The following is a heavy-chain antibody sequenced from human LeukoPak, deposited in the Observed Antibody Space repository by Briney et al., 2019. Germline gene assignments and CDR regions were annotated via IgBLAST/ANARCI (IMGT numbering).Heavy chain of an antibody. CDR2: IYYSGST. D-gene: IGHD5/OR15-5a*01. V-gene: IGHV4-59*11. CDR3: ARIMSVKNYYYYYMDV. J-gene: IGHJ6*03. CDR1: GGSISSHY. Sequence: PSETLSVTCAVSGGSISSHYWSWIRQPRGKGLEWIGYIYYSGSTNYNPSLKSRVTISVDTSKNQFSLKLSSVTAADTAVYYCARIMSVKNYYYYYMDVWGKGTTVTVSS.